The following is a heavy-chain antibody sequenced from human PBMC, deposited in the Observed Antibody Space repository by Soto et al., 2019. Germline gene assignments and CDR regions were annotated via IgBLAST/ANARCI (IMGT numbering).Heavy chain of an antibody. CDR1: GGTFSSYA. D-gene: IGHD1-26*01. Sequence: GASVKVSCKAPGGTFSSYAISWVRQAPGQGLEWMGVIIPISGGTNFAQKFQGRVTLTADKSMSTAYMELSSLRSDDTAIYYCERDRSGSYDDWGQGTLVTVSS. CDR2: IIPISGGT. V-gene: IGHV1-69*06. CDR3: ERDRSGSYDD. J-gene: IGHJ4*02.